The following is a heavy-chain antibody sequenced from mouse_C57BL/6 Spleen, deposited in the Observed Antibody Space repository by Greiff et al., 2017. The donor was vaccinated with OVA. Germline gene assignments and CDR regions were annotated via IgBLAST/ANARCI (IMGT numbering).Heavy chain of an antibody. CDR1: GFSLTSYG. D-gene: IGHD2-4*01. J-gene: IGHJ2*01. V-gene: IGHV2-9*01. CDR2: IWGGGGT. Sequence: VMLVESGPGLVAPSQSLSISCTVSGFSLTSYGVDWVRQPPGKGLEWLGGIWGGGGTNYNSALMSRLSISKDNSNSEVFLKKISLQTDDTAIYYCAKRANYDGGYFDYWGQGTTLTVSS. CDR3: AKRANYDGGYFDY.